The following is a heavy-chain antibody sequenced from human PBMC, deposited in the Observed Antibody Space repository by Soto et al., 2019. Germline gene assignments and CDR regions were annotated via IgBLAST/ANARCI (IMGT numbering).Heavy chain of an antibody. Sequence: SETLSLTCTVSGGSISSGDYYWSWIRQTPGKGLEWIGCIYYSGSTYYNPSLKSRVTIAVDTSKNQFSLKLSSVTAADTAVYYCARGDGNSDYWGQGTLVTVSS. CDR2: IYYSGST. J-gene: IGHJ4*02. CDR1: GGSISSGDYY. V-gene: IGHV4-30-4*01. D-gene: IGHD4-4*01. CDR3: ARGDGNSDY.